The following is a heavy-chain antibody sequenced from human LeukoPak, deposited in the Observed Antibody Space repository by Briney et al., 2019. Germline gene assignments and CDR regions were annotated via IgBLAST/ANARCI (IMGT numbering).Heavy chain of an antibody. V-gene: IGHV3-21*01. D-gene: IGHD2-2*01. CDR1: GFTFSSYS. CDR2: ISNDGKNI. J-gene: IGHJ4*02. CDR3: ANHLACGSTSCPPFDD. Sequence: GGSQRLSCAASGFTFSSYSMNWVRQAPGKGLEWVSSISNDGKNIYYADSVKGRFTISRDNAKSSLYLQMNSLRAENTAVYYCANHLACGSTSCPPFDDWGQGTLVTVSS.